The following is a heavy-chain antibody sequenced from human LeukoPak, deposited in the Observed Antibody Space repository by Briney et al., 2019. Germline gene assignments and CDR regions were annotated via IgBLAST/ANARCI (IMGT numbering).Heavy chain of an antibody. CDR2: IYYSGST. CDR3: ARGGRSMDV. J-gene: IGHJ6*02. CDR1: GASISSYY. Sequence: PSETLSLTCTVSGASISSYYWSWIRQPPGKGLEWIGYIYYSGSTNYNPSLKSRVTISADTSKNQFSLKLSSVTAADTAVYYCARGGRSMDVWGQGTTVTVSS. V-gene: IGHV4-59*01. D-gene: IGHD6-25*01.